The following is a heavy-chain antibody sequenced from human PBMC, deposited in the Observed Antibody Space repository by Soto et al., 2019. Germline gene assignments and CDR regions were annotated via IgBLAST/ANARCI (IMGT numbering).Heavy chain of an antibody. J-gene: IGHJ3*02. D-gene: IGHD5-12*01. V-gene: IGHV3-33*01. CDR3: ARSGGYLDAFDI. CDR1: GFTFSSYG. CDR2: IWYDGSNK. Sequence: QVQLVESGGGVVQPGRSLRLSCAASGFTFSSYGMHWVRQAPGKGLEWVAVIWYDGSNKYYADSVKGRFTISRDNSKNTLYLQMNSLRAEDTAVYYCARSGGYLDAFDIWGQGTMVTVSS.